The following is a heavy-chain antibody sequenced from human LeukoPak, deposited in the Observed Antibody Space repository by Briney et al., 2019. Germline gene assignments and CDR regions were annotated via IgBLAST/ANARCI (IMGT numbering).Heavy chain of an antibody. D-gene: IGHD3-10*01. CDR1: GFTFDDYG. Sequence: GGSLRLSCAASGFTFDDYGMIWVRQAPGKGLEWVSGINWNGGTTGYADSVRGRFTMSSDNTKNSLFLQMNSLRAEDTALYCCARAHYYGSGSCDYWGQGTLVTVSS. CDR2: INWNGGTT. V-gene: IGHV3-20*04. CDR3: ARAHYYGSGSCDY. J-gene: IGHJ4*02.